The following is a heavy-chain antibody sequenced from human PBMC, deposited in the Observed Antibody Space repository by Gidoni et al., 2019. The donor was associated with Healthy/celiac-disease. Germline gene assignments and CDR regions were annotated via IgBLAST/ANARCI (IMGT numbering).Heavy chain of an antibody. CDR1: GGTFSSYA. CDR2: IIPIFGTA. J-gene: IGHJ6*03. D-gene: IGHD3-9*01. V-gene: IGHV1-69*01. CDR3: ARAPYYDILTGYNYYYYMDV. Sequence: QVQLVQSGAEVKKPGSSVKVSCKASGGTFSSYAISWVRQAPGQGLEWMGGIIPIFGTANYAQKFQGRVTITADESTSTAYMELSSLRSEDTAVYYCARAPYYDILTGYNYYYYMDVWGKGTTVTVSS.